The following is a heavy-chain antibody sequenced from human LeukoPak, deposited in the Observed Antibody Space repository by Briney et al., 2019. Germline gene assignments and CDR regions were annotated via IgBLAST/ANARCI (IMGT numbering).Heavy chain of an antibody. V-gene: IGHV4-61*01. J-gene: IGHJ5*02. Sequence: PSETLSLTCTVSGGSINSSSYYWGWIRQPPGKGLEWIGYVYYSGSTNYNPSLKSRVTISVDTSKNQFSLKLSSVTAADTAVYYCARDQRGSSGYVYNWFDPWGQGTLVTVSS. CDR3: ARDQRGSSGYVYNWFDP. CDR2: VYYSGST. CDR1: GGSINSSSYY. D-gene: IGHD3-22*01.